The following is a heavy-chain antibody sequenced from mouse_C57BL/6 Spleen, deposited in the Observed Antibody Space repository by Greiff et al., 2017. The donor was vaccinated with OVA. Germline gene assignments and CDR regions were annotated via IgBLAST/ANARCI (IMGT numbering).Heavy chain of an antibody. V-gene: IGHV1-26*01. CDR3: AGWGGSGYGC. Sequence: EVQLQQSGPELVKPGASVKISCKASGYTFTDYYMNWVKQSHGKSLEWIGDINPNNGGTSYNQKFKGKATLTVDKSSSTVYMELRSLTSEDSAVYYCAGWGGSGYGCWGQGTTLTVSS. CDR2: INPNNGGT. CDR1: GYTFTDYY. D-gene: IGHD1-1*01. J-gene: IGHJ2*01.